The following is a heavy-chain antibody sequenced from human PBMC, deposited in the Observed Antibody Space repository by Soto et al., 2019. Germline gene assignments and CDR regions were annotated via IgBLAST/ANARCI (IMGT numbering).Heavy chain of an antibody. CDR2: ISAYNGNT. V-gene: IGHV1-18*01. J-gene: IGHJ4*02. Sequence: ASVKVSFKASGYTFTSYGISWVRQAPGQGLEWMGWISAYNGNTNYAQKLQGRVTMTTDTSTSTAYMELRSLRSDDTAVYYCARVKRSGSYYKYWGEGTLVTSPQ. D-gene: IGHD3-10*01. CDR1: GYTFTSYG. CDR3: ARVKRSGSYYKY.